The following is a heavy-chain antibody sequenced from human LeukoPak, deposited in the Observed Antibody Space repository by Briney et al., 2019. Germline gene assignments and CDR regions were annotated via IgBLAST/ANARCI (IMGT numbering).Heavy chain of an antibody. D-gene: IGHD1-14*01. Sequence: GGSLRLSCAASGFTFGGFNMNWVRQAPGLGLEWVASISSSSSYIYNADSVKGQFTISRDNAKNSLYLQMRSLRAEDTAVYYCARDGAGHYFDYWGQGTLVTVSS. V-gene: IGHV3-21*04. CDR1: GFTFGGFN. CDR3: ARDGAGHYFDY. CDR2: ISSSSSYI. J-gene: IGHJ4*02.